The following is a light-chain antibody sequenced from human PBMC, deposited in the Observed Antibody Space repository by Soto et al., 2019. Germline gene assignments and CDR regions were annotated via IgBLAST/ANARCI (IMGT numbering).Light chain of an antibody. CDR1: QGISTY. CDR3: QQYGSSGT. V-gene: IGKV1-9*01. Sequence: DIQLTQSPSFLSASVGDRVTIPCRASQGISTYLAWYQQKPGKAPKLLIYAASTLQSGVPLSFSGSGSGTSFTLTISSLQPEDFAVYYCQQYGSSGTFGQGTKVDIK. J-gene: IGKJ1*01. CDR2: AAS.